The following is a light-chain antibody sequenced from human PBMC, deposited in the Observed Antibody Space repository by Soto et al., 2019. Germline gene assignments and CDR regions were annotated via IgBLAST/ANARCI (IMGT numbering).Light chain of an antibody. CDR3: QQSYSTPIS. Sequence: DIQMTQSPSSLSASVGDRVTITCRASQSISRYLNWYQQKRGKAPKLLIYAASSLQSGVPSRFSGSGSGTDFTLTISSLQPEDFATYYCQQSYSTPISLGQGTRLEIK. J-gene: IGKJ5*01. CDR1: QSISRY. CDR2: AAS. V-gene: IGKV1-39*01.